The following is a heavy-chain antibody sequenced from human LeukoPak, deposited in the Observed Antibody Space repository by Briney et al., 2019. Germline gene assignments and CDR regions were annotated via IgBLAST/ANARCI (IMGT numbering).Heavy chain of an antibody. CDR1: GFTFSSYA. CDR2: ISYDGSNK. D-gene: IGHD5-12*01. Sequence: GRSLRLSCAASGFTFSSYAMHWVRQAPGKGLEWVAVISYDGSNKYYADSVKGRFTISRDNSKNTLYLQMNSLRAEDTAVYYCARNSLGGYSVDYWGQGTLVTASS. V-gene: IGHV3-30*04. J-gene: IGHJ4*02. CDR3: ARNSLGGYSVDY.